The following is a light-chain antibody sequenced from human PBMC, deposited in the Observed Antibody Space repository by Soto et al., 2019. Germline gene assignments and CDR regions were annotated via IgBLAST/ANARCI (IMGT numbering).Light chain of an antibody. Sequence: EIVLTQSPGTLSLSPGERATLSCRARQSVSSSYLAWYQQKPGQAPRLLIYGASSRATGIPDRFSGSGSGTDFTLTISRLEAEDFAVYYCQQYGSSPYTFGQGTKLEIK. CDR2: GAS. CDR3: QQYGSSPYT. CDR1: QSVSSSY. J-gene: IGKJ2*01. V-gene: IGKV3-20*01.